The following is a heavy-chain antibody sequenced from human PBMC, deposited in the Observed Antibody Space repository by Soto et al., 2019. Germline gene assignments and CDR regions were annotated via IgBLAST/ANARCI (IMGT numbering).Heavy chain of an antibody. CDR2: IYYSGST. Sequence: QVQLQESGPGLVKPSETLSLTCTVSGGSISSYYWSWIRQPPGKGLEWIGYIYYSGSTNYNPSLKSRVTLSVDTSENQFSLKLSSVTGGDTAVYYCALTRGWYTKYYVGVWGKGTTVNVSS. CDR3: ALTRGWYTKYYVGV. J-gene: IGHJ6*03. CDR1: GGSISSYY. D-gene: IGHD6-19*01. V-gene: IGHV4-59*01.